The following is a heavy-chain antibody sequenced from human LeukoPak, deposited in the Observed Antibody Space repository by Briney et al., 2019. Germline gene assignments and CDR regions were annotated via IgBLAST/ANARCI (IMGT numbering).Heavy chain of an antibody. V-gene: IGHV1-18*01. CDR1: GGTFSSYA. Sequence: GASVKVSCKASGGTFSSYAISWVRQAPGQGLEWMGWISAYNGNTNYAQKLQGRVTMTTDTSTSTAYMELRSLRSDDTAVYYCARTTIVVVTAIHYYFDYWGQGTLVTVSS. J-gene: IGHJ4*02. D-gene: IGHD2-21*02. CDR2: ISAYNGNT. CDR3: ARTTIVVVTAIHYYFDY.